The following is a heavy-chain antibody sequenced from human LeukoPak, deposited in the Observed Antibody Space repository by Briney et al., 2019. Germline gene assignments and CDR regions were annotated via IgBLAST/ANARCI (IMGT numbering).Heavy chain of an antibody. CDR1: GFTFSSYG. Sequence: GGSLRLSCAASGFTFSSYGMHWVRQAPGKGLEWVAFIGYDGSNKYYADSVKGRFTISRDNSKNTLYLQMNSLRAEDTAVYYCAKDLYYYGSGSYYSLDAFDIWGQGTMVTVSS. V-gene: IGHV3-30*02. D-gene: IGHD3-10*01. CDR2: IGYDGSNK. J-gene: IGHJ3*02. CDR3: AKDLYYYGSGSYYSLDAFDI.